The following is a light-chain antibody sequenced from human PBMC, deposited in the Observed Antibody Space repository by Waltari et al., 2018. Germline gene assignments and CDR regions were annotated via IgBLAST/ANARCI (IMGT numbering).Light chain of an antibody. CDR1: QSVSSY. Sequence: EIVLTKSPANLSLYPGERATLSCRASQSVSSYLAWYQQKPGQAPRLLIYDASNRATGIPARFSGSGSGTDFTLTISSLEPEDFAVYYCQQRSNWSITFGQGTRLEIK. CDR3: QQRSNWSIT. J-gene: IGKJ5*01. CDR2: DAS. V-gene: IGKV3-11*01.